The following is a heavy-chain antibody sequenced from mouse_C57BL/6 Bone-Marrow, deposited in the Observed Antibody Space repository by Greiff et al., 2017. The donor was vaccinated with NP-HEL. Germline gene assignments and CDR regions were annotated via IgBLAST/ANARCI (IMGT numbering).Heavy chain of an antibody. CDR1: GFTFSSYG. CDR3: ARRSYYYGSSYWYFDV. V-gene: IGHV5-6*01. D-gene: IGHD1-1*01. Sequence: VQLKESGGDLVKPGGSLKLSCAASGFTFSSYGMSWVRQTPDKRLEWVATISSGGSYTYYPDSVKGRFTISRDNAKNTLYLQMSSLKSEDTAMYYCARRSYYYGSSYWYFDVWGTGTTVTVSS. CDR2: ISSGGSYT. J-gene: IGHJ1*03.